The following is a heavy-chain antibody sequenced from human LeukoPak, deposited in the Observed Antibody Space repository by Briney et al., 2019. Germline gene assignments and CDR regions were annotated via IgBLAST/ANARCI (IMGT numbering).Heavy chain of an antibody. V-gene: IGHV3-23*01. Sequence: GGSLRLSCAASGFTFSSYAMSWVRQAPGKGLEWVSTMSGSGGSTYYADSVKGRFTISRDNSKNTLYLQMNSLRADDTAVYYCATYRQVLLPFESWGQGTLVTVSS. CDR1: GFTFSSYA. D-gene: IGHD2-8*02. CDR2: MSGSGGST. J-gene: IGHJ4*02. CDR3: ATYRQVLLPFES.